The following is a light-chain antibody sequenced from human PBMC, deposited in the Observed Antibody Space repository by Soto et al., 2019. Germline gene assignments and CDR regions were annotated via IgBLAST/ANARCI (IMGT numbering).Light chain of an antibody. V-gene: IGKV1-6*01. CDR1: QDIRNY. J-gene: IGKJ1*01. CDR3: LQDHNYFWT. Sequence: AVQMTQSPSSLSASVGDRVTITWRASQDIRNYLSWYQHKPGKAPKLLIYGASSLQSGVPSRFAGSGSGTDFTLTISGLQPEDSASYFCLQDHNYFWTFGQGTKVDIK. CDR2: GAS.